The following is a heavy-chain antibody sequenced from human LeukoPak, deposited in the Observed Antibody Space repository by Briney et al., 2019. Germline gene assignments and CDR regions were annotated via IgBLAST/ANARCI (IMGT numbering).Heavy chain of an antibody. J-gene: IGHJ4*02. CDR1: GFTFSSYG. Sequence: GGSLRLSCAASGFTFSSYGMHWVRQAPGKGLEWVAFIRYDGSNKYYADSVKGRFTISRDNSKNTLYLQMNSLRAEDTAVYYCAKEFSLTGYYGFDYWGQGTLVTVSS. V-gene: IGHV3-30*02. CDR2: IRYDGSNK. CDR3: AKEFSLTGYYGFDY. D-gene: IGHD3-9*01.